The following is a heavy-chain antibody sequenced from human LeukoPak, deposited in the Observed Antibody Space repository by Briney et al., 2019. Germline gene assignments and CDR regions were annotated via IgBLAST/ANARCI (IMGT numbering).Heavy chain of an antibody. CDR3: ARVGQPDYYGSGSYLHWYYGIDV. CDR2: IYSGGKV. CDR1: GFTVSSTY. D-gene: IGHD3-10*01. J-gene: IGHJ6*02. Sequence: GGSLRLSCAASGFTVSSTYMSWVRQTPGKGLEWVSVIYSGGKVYYIDSVKGRFTISRDNAKNSLYLQMNSLRAEDTAVYYCARVGQPDYYGSGSYLHWYYGIDVWGQGTTVTVSS. V-gene: IGHV3-53*01.